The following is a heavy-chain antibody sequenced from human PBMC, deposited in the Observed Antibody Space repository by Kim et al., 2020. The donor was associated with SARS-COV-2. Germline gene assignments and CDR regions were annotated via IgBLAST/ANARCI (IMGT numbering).Heavy chain of an antibody. Sequence: SPALKSRLTITKDTSKNQVVLTMPNLDPVDTATYYCAHRPAGFWSGYFDYWGQGTLVTVSS. V-gene: IGHV2-5*01. D-gene: IGHD3-3*01. J-gene: IGHJ4*02. CDR3: AHRPAGFWSGYFDY.